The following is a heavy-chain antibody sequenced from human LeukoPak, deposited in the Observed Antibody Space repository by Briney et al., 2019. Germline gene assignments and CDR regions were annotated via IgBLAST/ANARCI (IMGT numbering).Heavy chain of an antibody. J-gene: IGHJ4*02. D-gene: IGHD3-22*01. CDR3: ARDKTDIPSSGYYYGS. CDR2: IIPILGIA. CDR1: GGTFSSYA. Sequence: ASVKVSCKASGGTFSSYAISWVRQAPGQGLEWMGRIIPILGIANYAQKFQGRVTITADKSTSTAYMELSSLRSEDTAVYYCARDKTDIPSSGYYYGSWGQGTLVTVSS. V-gene: IGHV1-69*04.